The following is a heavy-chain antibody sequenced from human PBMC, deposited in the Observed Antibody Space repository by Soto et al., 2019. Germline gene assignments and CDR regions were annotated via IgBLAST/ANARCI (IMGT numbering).Heavy chain of an antibody. CDR2: ISYDGSNK. V-gene: IGHV3-30-3*01. D-gene: IGHD5-12*01. J-gene: IGHJ4*02. CDR1: GFTFSSYA. CDR3: ARWGVERATIGFDY. Sequence: QVQLVESGGGVVQPGRSLRLSSAASGFTFSSYAMHWVRQAPGKGLEWVAVISYDGSNKYYADSVKGRFTISRDNSKNTLYLQMNSLRAEDTAVYYCARWGVERATIGFDYWGQGTLVTVSS.